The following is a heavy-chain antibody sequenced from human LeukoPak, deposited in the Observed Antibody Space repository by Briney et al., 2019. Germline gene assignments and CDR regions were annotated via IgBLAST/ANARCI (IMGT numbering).Heavy chain of an antibody. Sequence: KPGETLSLTCAAYGCTFSGWYWSWIRQPPGRGLELVGEINHSGSTNYNPSLKSRVTISVDTSNTQFSLKLRSMTAADTAVYYCASKPLTYCGGDCSTLTDYWGQGTLVTVSS. V-gene: IGHV4-34*01. J-gene: IGHJ4*02. CDR3: ASKPLTYCGGDCSTLTDY. D-gene: IGHD2-21*02. CDR1: GCTFSGWY. CDR2: INHSGST.